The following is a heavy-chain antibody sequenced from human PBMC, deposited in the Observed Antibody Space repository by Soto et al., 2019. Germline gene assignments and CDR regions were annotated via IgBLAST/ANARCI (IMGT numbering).Heavy chain of an antibody. CDR3: VRVSATGTRWFGP. V-gene: IGHV4-31*03. CDR1: GGSINSGAYY. CDR2: ISYRGST. D-gene: IGHD3-9*01. Sequence: QVQLQESGPGLVKPSQTQSLTCTVSGGSINSGAYYWSWVRQHPGKGLEWIGYISYRGSTYYNPSLKSRVNISVDTSKTEFSLNLNSVTAADTAVYYCVRVSATGTRWFGPWGQGTLVTVSS. J-gene: IGHJ5*02.